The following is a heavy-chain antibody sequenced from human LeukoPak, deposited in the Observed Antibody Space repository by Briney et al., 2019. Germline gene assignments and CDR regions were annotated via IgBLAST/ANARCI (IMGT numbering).Heavy chain of an antibody. CDR1: AYSFISYW. D-gene: IGHD4-11*01. Sequence: GESLKISSEAAAYSFISYWICCGRRLPARGREGMGIVYPADSNARYTPSLRGLVTISADKSINTAYPQWSSLNASDTAIYYGASRPVLTGPKGAFDIWGQGTRVTVSS. J-gene: IGHJ3*02. CDR3: ASRPVLTGPKGAFDI. V-gene: IGHV5-51*01. CDR2: VYPADSNA.